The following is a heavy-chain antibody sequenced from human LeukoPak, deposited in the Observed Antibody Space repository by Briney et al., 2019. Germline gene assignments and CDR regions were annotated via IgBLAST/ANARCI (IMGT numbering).Heavy chain of an antibody. CDR3: ARDASVYYGSGSYFDY. J-gene: IGHJ4*02. CDR1: GYTFTGYY. V-gene: IGHV1-2*02. CDR2: INPNSGGT. Sequence: ASVKVSCKASGYTFTGYYMHWVRQAPGQGLEWMGWINPNSGGTNYAQKFQGRVTMTRDTSISTAYMGLSRLRSDDTAVYYCARDASVYYGSGSYFDYWGQGTLVTVSS. D-gene: IGHD3-10*01.